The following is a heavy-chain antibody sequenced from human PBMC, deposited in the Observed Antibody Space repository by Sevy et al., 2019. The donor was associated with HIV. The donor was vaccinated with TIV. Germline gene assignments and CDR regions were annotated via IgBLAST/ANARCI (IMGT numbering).Heavy chain of an antibody. J-gene: IGHJ6*02. CDR3: AKRYCSSTSCYWDYYYGMDV. D-gene: IGHD2-2*01. CDR1: GFTFSSYG. CDR2: IRYDGSNK. V-gene: IGHV3-30*02. Sequence: GGSLRLSCAASGFTFSSYGMHWVRQAPGKGLEWVAFIRYDGSNKYYADSVKGRFTISRDNSKNTLYLQMNSLRAEDTAVYYCAKRYCSSTSCYWDYYYGMDVWGQGTTVTVSS.